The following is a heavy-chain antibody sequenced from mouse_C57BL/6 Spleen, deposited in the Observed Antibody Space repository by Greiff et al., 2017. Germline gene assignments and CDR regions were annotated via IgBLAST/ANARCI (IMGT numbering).Heavy chain of an antibody. CDR3: ARGSYGSPYWYFDD. J-gene: IGHJ1*03. Sequence: QVQLQQPGAELVRPGSSVKLSCKASGYTFTSYWMHWVKQRPIQGLEWIGNIDPSDSETHYNQKFKDKATLTVDKSSSTAYMQLSSLTSEDSAVYYCARGSYGSPYWYFDDWGTGTTVTVSA. CDR2: IDPSDSET. CDR1: GYTFTSYW. D-gene: IGHD1-1*01. V-gene: IGHV1-52*01.